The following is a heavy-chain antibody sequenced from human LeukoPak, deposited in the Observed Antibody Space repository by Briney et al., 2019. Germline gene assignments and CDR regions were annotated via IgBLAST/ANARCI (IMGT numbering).Heavy chain of an antibody. D-gene: IGHD4-11*01. V-gene: IGHV3-21*01. Sequence: PGGSLRLSCAASGFTFSSYSMNWVRQAPGKGLEGVSSISSSSSYIYYADSVKGRFTISRDNAKNSLYLQMNSLRAEDTAVYYCARDLMTTVTTADYWGQGTLVTVSS. CDR2: ISSSSSYI. CDR1: GFTFSSYS. CDR3: ARDLMTTVTTADY. J-gene: IGHJ4*02.